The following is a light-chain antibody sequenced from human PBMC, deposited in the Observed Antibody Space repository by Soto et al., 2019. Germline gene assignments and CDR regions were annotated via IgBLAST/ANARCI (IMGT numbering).Light chain of an antibody. Sequence: EVVVTQSPATLSVSPGERATLSCRTSQSVSSNLALYQQNPGQAPRLLFYGATTRAPGVPARFSGSGSATDFTLTIRSLQSLFFAVYYCKQYNKWPWTFGQGTKVDI. CDR3: KQYNKWPWT. CDR1: QSVSSN. CDR2: GAT. J-gene: IGKJ1*01. V-gene: IGKV3-15*01.